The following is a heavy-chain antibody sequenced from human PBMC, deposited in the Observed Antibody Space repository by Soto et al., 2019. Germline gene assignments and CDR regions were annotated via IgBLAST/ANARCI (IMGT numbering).Heavy chain of an antibody. CDR1: GYTFTGYY. CDR3: ARDGGYSSSSAHYYYYYGMDV. J-gene: IGHJ6*02. V-gene: IGHV1-2*02. D-gene: IGHD6-13*01. Sequence: SVKVSCEASGYTFTGYYMHWVRQAPVQGLEWMGWINPNSGGTNYAQKFQGRVTMTRDTSISTAYMELSRLRSDDTAVYYCARDGGYSSSSAHYYYYYGMDVWGQGTTVTVSS. CDR2: INPNSGGT.